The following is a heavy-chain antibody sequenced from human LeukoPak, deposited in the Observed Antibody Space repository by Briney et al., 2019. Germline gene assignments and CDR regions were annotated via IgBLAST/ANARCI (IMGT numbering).Heavy chain of an antibody. CDR3: ARDRMDTGTYFDY. D-gene: IGHD5-18*01. Sequence: ASVKVSCKASGYTFTACYIHWVRQAPGQGLEWMGWISTYNGNTNYAQKLQGRVTMTTDTSTSTAYMELRSLRSDDTAMYYCARDRMDTGTYFDYWGQGTLVTVSS. CDR1: GYTFTACY. V-gene: IGHV1-18*04. J-gene: IGHJ4*02. CDR2: ISTYNGNT.